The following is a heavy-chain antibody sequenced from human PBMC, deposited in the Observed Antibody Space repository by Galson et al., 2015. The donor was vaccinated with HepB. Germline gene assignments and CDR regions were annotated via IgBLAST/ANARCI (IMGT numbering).Heavy chain of an antibody. Sequence: SVKVSCKASGYTFTGYYMHWVRQAPGQGLEWMGRINPNSGGTNYAQKFQGRVTMTRDTSISTAYMELSRLRSDDTAVYYCARESEEAVVVPAAIPKGYYYYGMDVWGQGTTVTVSS. CDR2: INPNSGGT. CDR3: ARESEEAVVVPAAIPKGYYYYGMDV. J-gene: IGHJ6*02. D-gene: IGHD2-2*01. CDR1: GYTFTGYY. V-gene: IGHV1-2*06.